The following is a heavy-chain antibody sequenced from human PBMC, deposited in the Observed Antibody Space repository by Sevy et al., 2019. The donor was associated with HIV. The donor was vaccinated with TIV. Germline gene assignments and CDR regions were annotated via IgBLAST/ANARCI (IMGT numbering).Heavy chain of an antibody. V-gene: IGHV1-18*01. CDR1: GYTFTSYG. CDR3: ARDEEQLTYYYYVMDV. Sequence: ASVKVSCKASGYTFTSYGISWVRQAPGQGLEWMGWISAYNGNTNYAQKLQGRVTMTTDTSTSTAYMELRSLRSDDTAVYYCARDEEQLTYYYYVMDVWGQGTTVTLSS. D-gene: IGHD6-6*01. CDR2: ISAYNGNT. J-gene: IGHJ6*02.